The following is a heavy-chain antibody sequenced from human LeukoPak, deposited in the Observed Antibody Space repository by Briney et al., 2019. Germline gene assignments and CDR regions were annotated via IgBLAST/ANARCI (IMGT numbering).Heavy chain of an antibody. V-gene: IGHV3-7*01. D-gene: IGHD3-10*02. CDR2: IKQDGSEK. J-gene: IGHJ6*04. CDR3: AELGITMIGGV. CDR1: GFTFSSYW. Sequence: GGSLRLSCAASGFTFSSYWMRWFRQAPGKGLEWVANIKQDGSEKYYVDSVKGRFTISRDNAKNSLYLQMNSRRAEATAVYYCAELGITMIGGVWGKGTTVTISS.